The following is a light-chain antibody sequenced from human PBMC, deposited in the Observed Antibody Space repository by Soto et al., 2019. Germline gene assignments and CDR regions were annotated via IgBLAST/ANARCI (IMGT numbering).Light chain of an antibody. CDR3: SSYAGSDIFV. CDR1: SSDIGGYKF. V-gene: IGLV2-8*01. CDR2: EVN. Sequence: QSVLTQPPSASGSPGQSVTISCTGTSSDIGGYKFVFWYQQYPGKAPKLMIYEVNKRPSGVPDRFSGSKSGNTASLTVSGLQAEDEADYYCSSYAGSDIFVFGGGTKLTVL. J-gene: IGLJ2*01.